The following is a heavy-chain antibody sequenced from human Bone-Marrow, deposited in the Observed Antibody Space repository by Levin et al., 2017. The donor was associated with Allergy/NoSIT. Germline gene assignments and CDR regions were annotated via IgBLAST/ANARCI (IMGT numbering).Heavy chain of an antibody. CDR3: ARDVSLGNPYYYYYMDV. Sequence: SVKVSCKASGGTFSSYAISWVRQAPGQGLEWMGGIIPIFGTANYAQKFQGRVTITADKSTSTAYMELSSLRSEDTAVYYCARDVSLGNPYYYYYMDVWGKGTTVTVSS. D-gene: IGHD1-14*01. CDR2: IIPIFGTA. J-gene: IGHJ6*03. CDR1: GGTFSSYA. V-gene: IGHV1-69*06.